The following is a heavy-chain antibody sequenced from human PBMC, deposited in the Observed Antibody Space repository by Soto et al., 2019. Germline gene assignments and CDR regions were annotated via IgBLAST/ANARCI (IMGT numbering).Heavy chain of an antibody. CDR2: ISYDGSNK. Sequence: RLSCAASGFTFSSYGMHWVRQAPGKGLEWVAVISYDGSNKYYADSVKGRFTISRDNSKNTLYLQMNSLRAEDTAVYYCAKDFIVGATTPYYFDYWGQGTLVTVSS. J-gene: IGHJ4*02. D-gene: IGHD1-26*01. CDR1: GFTFSSYG. V-gene: IGHV3-30*18. CDR3: AKDFIVGATTPYYFDY.